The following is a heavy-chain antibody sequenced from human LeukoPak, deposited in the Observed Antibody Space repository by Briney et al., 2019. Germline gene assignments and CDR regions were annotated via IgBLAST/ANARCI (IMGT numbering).Heavy chain of an antibody. J-gene: IGHJ4*02. CDR3: ARGKGPRTLWFGELLDY. Sequence: ASVKVSCKASGYTFTSYDINWVRQATGQGLEWMGWMNPNSGNTGYAQKFQGRVTMTRNTSISTAYMELSSLRSEDTAVYYCARGKGPRTLWFGELLDYWGQGTLVTVSS. CDR1: GYTFTSYD. CDR2: MNPNSGNT. D-gene: IGHD3-10*01. V-gene: IGHV1-8*01.